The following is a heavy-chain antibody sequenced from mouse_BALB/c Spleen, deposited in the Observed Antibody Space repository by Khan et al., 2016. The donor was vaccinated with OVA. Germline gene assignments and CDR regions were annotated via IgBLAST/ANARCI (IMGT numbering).Heavy chain of an antibody. J-gene: IGHJ3*01. Sequence: EVELVESVGGLVKPGGSLKLSCAAAGFTFSDYYMYWVRQTPEKRLEWVATISDGGSYTYYPDSVKGRFTISRDDVKNNLFLQMRSLKSEDTASSYCASGFYGGSFTYWGQGTLVTVSA. D-gene: IGHD1-1*02. CDR1: GFTFSDYY. CDR2: ISDGGSYT. V-gene: IGHV5-4*02. CDR3: ASGFYGGSFTY.